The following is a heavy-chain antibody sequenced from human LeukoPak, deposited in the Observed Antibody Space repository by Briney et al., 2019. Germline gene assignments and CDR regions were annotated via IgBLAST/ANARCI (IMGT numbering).Heavy chain of an antibody. CDR3: AASITMFDY. D-gene: IGHD3-10*01. CDR1: GFTFSRYW. CDR2: IKEDGTVK. Sequence: GGSLRLSCAASGFTFSRYWMSLVRQAPGKGLEWVANIKEDGTVKYYVESVKGRFTISRDNAKNSLYLQMNSLRAEDTAVYYCAASITMFDYWGQGTLVTVSS. J-gene: IGHJ4*02. V-gene: IGHV3-7*02.